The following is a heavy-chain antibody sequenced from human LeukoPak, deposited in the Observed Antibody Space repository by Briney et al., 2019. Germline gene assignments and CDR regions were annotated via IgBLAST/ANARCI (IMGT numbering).Heavy chain of an antibody. J-gene: IGHJ5*02. CDR2: INAGNGNT. CDR3: ARGGRYCSSTSCYENWFDP. D-gene: IGHD2-2*01. V-gene: IGHV1-3*01. CDR1: GYTFTSYS. Sequence: GASVKVSCKPSGYTFTSYSMQWVRQAPGQGLEWMGWINAGNGNTKYSQKFQGRVTITRDTSASTAYMELSSLRSEDTAVYYCARGGRYCSSTSCYENWFDPWGQGTLVTVSS.